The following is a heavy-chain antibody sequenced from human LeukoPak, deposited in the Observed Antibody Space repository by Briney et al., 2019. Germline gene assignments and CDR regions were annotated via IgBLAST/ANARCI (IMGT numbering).Heavy chain of an antibody. Sequence: SETLSLTCAVYGGSFSGYYWSWIRQPPGKGLEWIGEINHSGSTNYNPSLKSRVTISVDTAKNRFSLKLSSVTAADTAVYYCARGTTVIVRMRRFDPWGQGTLVTVSS. CDR3: ARGTTVIVRMRRFDP. V-gene: IGHV4-34*01. J-gene: IGHJ5*02. CDR1: GGSFSGYY. CDR2: INHSGST. D-gene: IGHD3-10*01.